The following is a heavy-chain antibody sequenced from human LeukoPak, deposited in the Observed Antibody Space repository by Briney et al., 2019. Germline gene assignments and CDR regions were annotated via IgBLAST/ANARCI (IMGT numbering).Heavy chain of an antibody. CDR3: ASALVGANVY. CDR1: GGFFSGYY. Sequence: SETLSLTCAVYGGFFSGYYWSWIRQPPGKGLEWIGEINHSGSTNYNPSLKSRVTISVDTSKNQFSLKLSSVTAADTAVYYCASALVGANVYWGQGTLVTVSS. V-gene: IGHV4-34*01. J-gene: IGHJ4*02. D-gene: IGHD1-26*01. CDR2: INHSGST.